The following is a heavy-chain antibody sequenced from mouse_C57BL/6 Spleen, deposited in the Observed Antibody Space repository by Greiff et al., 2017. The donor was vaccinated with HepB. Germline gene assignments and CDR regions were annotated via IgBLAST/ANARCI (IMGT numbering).Heavy chain of an antibody. CDR2: IYPRSGNT. Sequence: QVQLKQSGAELVRPGASVKLSCKASGYTFTSYGISWVKQRTGQGLEWIGEIYPRSGNTYYNEKFKGKATLTADKSSSTAYMELHSLTSEDSAVYFCAREDGYFDYWGQGTTLTVSS. J-gene: IGHJ2*01. V-gene: IGHV1-81*01. CDR3: AREDGYFDY. CDR1: GYTFTSYG.